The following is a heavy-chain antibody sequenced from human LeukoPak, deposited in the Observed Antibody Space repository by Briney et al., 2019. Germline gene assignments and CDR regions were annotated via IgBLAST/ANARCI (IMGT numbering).Heavy chain of an antibody. CDR2: IYPGDSDT. CDR1: GYSFTSYW. D-gene: IGHD3-10*01. V-gene: IGHV5-51*01. Sequence: GESLKISFKGSGYSFTSYWIGWVRQMPGKGLECMGIIYPGDSDTRYSPSFQGQVTISADKSISTAYLQWSSLKASDTAMYYCASRTYYGSGSSHFDNWGQGTLVTVSS. CDR3: ASRTYYGSGSSHFDN. J-gene: IGHJ4*02.